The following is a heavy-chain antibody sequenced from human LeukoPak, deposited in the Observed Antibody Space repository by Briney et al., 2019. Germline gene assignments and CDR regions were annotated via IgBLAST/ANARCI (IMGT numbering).Heavy chain of an antibody. CDR2: MYYSGST. D-gene: IGHD5-18*01. Sequence: SETLSLTCTVSGGSMSSSTYYWGWIRQPPGKGLEWIGSMYYSGSTNYNPSLDSRVTISEDQSKNQFSLKLTSVTAADTAVYYCRIRGYSYVHDYWGQGTLVTVSS. CDR3: RIRGYSYVHDY. CDR1: GGSMSSSTYY. V-gene: IGHV4-39*07. J-gene: IGHJ4*02.